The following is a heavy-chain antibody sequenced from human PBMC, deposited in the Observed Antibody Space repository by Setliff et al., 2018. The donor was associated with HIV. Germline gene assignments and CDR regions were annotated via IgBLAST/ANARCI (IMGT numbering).Heavy chain of an antibody. D-gene: IGHD3-22*01. V-gene: IGHV1-69*13. J-gene: IGHJ4*02. CDR1: GGTFSSYA. Sequence: SVKVSCKASGGTFSSYAISWVRQDPGQGLEWMGGIIPIFGTANYAQKFQGRVTITADESTSTAYMELSSLRSEDTAVYYCARGGNYYDSSGGFDYWGQGTLVTVSS. CDR2: IIPIFGTA. CDR3: ARGGNYYDSSGGFDY.